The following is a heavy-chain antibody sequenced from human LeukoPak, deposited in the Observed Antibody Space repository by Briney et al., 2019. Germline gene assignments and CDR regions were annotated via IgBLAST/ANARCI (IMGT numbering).Heavy chain of an antibody. V-gene: IGHV1-18*04. CDR3: ARDPSNTSGWSPYFDS. D-gene: IGHD6-13*01. CDR1: GYTYTSRG. Sequence: ASVKVSCKASGYTYTSRGITWVRQAPGQGLEWMGWISAYNRDTKYAQNFQGRVTMITESSTNTAYMELRSLRSDDTAVYYCARDPSNTSGWSPYFDSWGQGTLVTVSS. J-gene: IGHJ4*02. CDR2: ISAYNRDT.